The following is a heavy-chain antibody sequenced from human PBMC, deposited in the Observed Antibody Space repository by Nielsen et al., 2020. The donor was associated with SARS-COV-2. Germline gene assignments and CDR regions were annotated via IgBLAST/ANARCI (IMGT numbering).Heavy chain of an antibody. V-gene: IGHV7-4-1*02. CDR3: ARDGVAATPRNWFDP. Sequence: ASVKVSCKASGYTFTTYAINWVRQAPGQGLEWMGWINTNTGNPTYAQGSTGRFVFSLDTSVSTAYLQISSLKAEDTAVYYCARDGVAATPRNWFDPWGQGTLVTVSS. D-gene: IGHD2-15*01. J-gene: IGHJ5*02. CDR1: GYTFTTYA. CDR2: INTNTGNP.